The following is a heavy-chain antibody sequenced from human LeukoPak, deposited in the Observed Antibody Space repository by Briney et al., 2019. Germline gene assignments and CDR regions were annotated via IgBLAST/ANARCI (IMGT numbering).Heavy chain of an antibody. CDR1: GFTFSSYG. CDR3: AKDRSIAAAGPGGDY. D-gene: IGHD6-13*01. CDR2: ISYDGSNK. Sequence: PGRSLRLSCAASGFTFSSYGMHWVRQAPGKGLEWVAVISYDGSNKYYADSVKGRFTISRDNSKNTLYLQMNSLRAEDTAVYYCAKDRSIAAAGPGGDYWAQGTLVTVSS. J-gene: IGHJ4*02. V-gene: IGHV3-30*18.